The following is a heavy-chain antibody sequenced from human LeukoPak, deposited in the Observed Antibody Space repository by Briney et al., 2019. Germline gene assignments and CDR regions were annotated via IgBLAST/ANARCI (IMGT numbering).Heavy chain of an antibody. J-gene: IGHJ5*02. CDR1: GFTFSSYW. CDR3: ARMWYYGSGSEA. D-gene: IGHD3-10*01. CDR2: INSDGSST. V-gene: IGHV3-74*01. Sequence: PGGSLRLSCAASGFTFSSYWMHWVRQAPGKGLAWVSRINSDGSSTTYADSVKGRFTISRDNAKNTLYLQMNSLRAEDTAVYYCARMWYYGSGSEAWGQGTLVTVSS.